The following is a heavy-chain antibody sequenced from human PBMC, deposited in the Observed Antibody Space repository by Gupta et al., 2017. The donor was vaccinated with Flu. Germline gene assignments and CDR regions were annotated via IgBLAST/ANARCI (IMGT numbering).Heavy chain of an antibody. CDR2: ISSSSSYI. J-gene: IGHJ6*02. V-gene: IGHV3-21*01. CDR1: GFTFSSYS. Sequence: EVQLVESGGGLVKPGGSLRLSCVASGFTFSSYSMNWVRQALGKGLEWVSSISSSSSYIYYADSVKGRFTISRDNAKNSLYLQMNSLRAEDTAVYYCARSDGRVGATWRNYYYGMDVWGQGTTVTVSS. D-gene: IGHD1-26*01. CDR3: ARSDGRVGATWRNYYYGMDV.